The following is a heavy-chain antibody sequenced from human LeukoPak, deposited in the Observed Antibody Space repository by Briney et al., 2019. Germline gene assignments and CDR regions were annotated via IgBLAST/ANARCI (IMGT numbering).Heavy chain of an antibody. J-gene: IGHJ4*02. Sequence: GGSLRLSCAASGFTFSNYWMSWVRQAPGKGLEWVANIKQDGTEEYYVDSVRGRFSISKDNAKNSLYPQMNSLRAEDTAVYYCARDPCHGALDYWGQGALVTVSS. CDR3: ARDPCHGALDY. D-gene: IGHD2-2*01. CDR2: IKQDGTEE. CDR1: GFTFSNYW. V-gene: IGHV3-7*03.